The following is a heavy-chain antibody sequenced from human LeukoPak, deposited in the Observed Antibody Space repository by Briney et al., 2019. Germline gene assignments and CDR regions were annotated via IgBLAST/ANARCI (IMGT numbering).Heavy chain of an antibody. CDR1: GFTFSSYA. Sequence: GSLRLSCAASGFTFSSYAMSWVRQAPGKGLEWVSAISGSAADTYHTDSVKGRFTVSRDNSKNTLFLQMNSLRAEDTAVYYCAKDGGGYTLAGYYFDYWGQGTLVTVSS. J-gene: IGHJ4*02. D-gene: IGHD5-12*01. V-gene: IGHV3-23*01. CDR3: AKDGGGYTLAGYYFDY. CDR2: ISGSAADT.